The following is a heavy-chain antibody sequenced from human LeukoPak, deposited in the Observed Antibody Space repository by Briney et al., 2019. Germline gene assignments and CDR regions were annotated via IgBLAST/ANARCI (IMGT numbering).Heavy chain of an antibody. J-gene: IGHJ3*02. CDR3: ARDISSSTRAFDI. V-gene: IGHV3-48*03. Sequence: GGSLRLSCAASGFTLSTYEMTWVRQAPGKGLEWISFITSSGSPTFYADSVKGRFTIFRDTAKNSLFLQMNNLQGEDTAVYYCARDISSSTRAFDIWGQGTMVTVS. CDR2: ITSSGSPT. D-gene: IGHD2-15*01. CDR1: GFTLSTYE.